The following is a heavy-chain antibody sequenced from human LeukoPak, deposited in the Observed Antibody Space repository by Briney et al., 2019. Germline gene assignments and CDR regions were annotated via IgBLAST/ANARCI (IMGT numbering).Heavy chain of an antibody. J-gene: IGHJ4*02. CDR3: ARGYSYSDY. CDR1: GGPFSGYY. V-gene: IGHV4-34*01. CDR2: INHSGST. D-gene: IGHD5-18*01. Sequence: KSSETLSLTCAVYGGPFSGYYWSWIRQPPGKGLEWIGEINHSGSTNYNPSLKSRVTISVDTSKNQFSLKLSSVTAADTAVYYCARGYSYSDYWGQGTLVTVSS.